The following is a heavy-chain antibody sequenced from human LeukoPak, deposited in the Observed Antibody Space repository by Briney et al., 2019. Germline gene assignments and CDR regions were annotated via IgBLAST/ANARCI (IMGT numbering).Heavy chain of an antibody. CDR1: GFTFSSYE. CDR3: AKDRRGYSGYDAVGYFDY. J-gene: IGHJ4*02. V-gene: IGHV3-48*03. Sequence: GGSLRLSCAASSGFTFSSYEMNWARQAPGMGLEWISYISVSGSTTYYADSVMGGFTISRDNAKNSLYLQMNSLRAEDTAVYYCAKDRRGYSGYDAVGYFDYWGQGTLVTVSS. CDR2: ISVSGSTT. D-gene: IGHD5-12*01.